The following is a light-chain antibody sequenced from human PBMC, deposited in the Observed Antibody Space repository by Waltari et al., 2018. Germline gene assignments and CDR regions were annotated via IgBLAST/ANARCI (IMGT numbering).Light chain of an antibody. CDR2: AEY. CDR1: QDISYK. CDR3: QHYRNYPLT. J-gene: IGKJ4*01. V-gene: IGKV1-16*01. Sequence: DILMTQSPSSLSESVGDRVTSTCRASQDISYKLAWYQQKPWKAPKSLIYAEYNLESGVSSRFSGSGSGTECTLTISGLQPDDFATYYCQHYRNYPLTFGGGTKVEIK.